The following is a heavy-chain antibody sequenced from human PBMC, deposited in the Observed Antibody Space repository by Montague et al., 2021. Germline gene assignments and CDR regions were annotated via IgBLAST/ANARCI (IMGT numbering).Heavy chain of an antibody. J-gene: IGHJ5*02. V-gene: IGHV4-59*13. CDR3: AKQDYFVSGTSYKGFDP. CDR1: GGSISSYY. CDR2: IYYSGST. D-gene: IGHD3-10*01. Sequence: SETLSLTCTVSGGSISSYYWSWIRQPPGKGLEWIGYIYYSGSTNYNPSLKSRVTISEDTSKNQFSLKLSSVTAADTAVYYCAKQDYFVSGTSYKGFDPWGQGILVTVSS.